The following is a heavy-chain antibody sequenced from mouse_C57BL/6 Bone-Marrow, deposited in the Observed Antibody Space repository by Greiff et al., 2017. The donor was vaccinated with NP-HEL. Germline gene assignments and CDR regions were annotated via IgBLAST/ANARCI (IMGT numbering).Heavy chain of an antibody. V-gene: IGHV5-4*03. J-gene: IGHJ3*01. CDR1: GFTFSSYA. CDR2: ISDGGSYT. Sequence: EVMLVESGGGLVKPGGSLKLSCAASGFTFSSYAMSWVRQTPEKRLEWVATISDGGSYTYYPDNVKGRFTISRDNAKNNLYLQLSHLKSEDTARYYCASRWLLRFAYWGQGTLVTVSA. CDR3: ASRWLLRFAY. D-gene: IGHD2-3*01.